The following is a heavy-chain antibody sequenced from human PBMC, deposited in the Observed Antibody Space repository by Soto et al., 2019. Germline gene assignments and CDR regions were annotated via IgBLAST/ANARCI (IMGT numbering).Heavy chain of an antibody. J-gene: IGHJ6*02. CDR3: ARDPSIVVVTAKTYYCYGMDV. CDR1: GFTFSSYW. Sequence: EVQLVESGGGLVQPGGSLRLSCAASGFTFSSYWMSWVRQAPGKGLEWVANIKQDGSEKYYVDSVKGRFTISRDNAKNSLDRQMNSLRAEDTAVYYCARDPSIVVVTAKTYYCYGMDVWGQGTTVTVSS. CDR2: IKQDGSEK. D-gene: IGHD2-21*02. V-gene: IGHV3-7*01.